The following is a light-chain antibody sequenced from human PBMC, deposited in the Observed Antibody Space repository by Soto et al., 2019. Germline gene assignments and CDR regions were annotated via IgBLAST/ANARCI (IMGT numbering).Light chain of an antibody. V-gene: IGKV3-11*01. CDR2: DAS. CDR3: QQRTNWPPWT. Sequence: EIVLTQSPATLSLSPWERATLSWRASQTISSYLAWYQQKPGQAPRLLIYDASNRATGIPARFSGSGSGTDFTLTISSLEPEDFAVYYCQQRTNWPPWTFGQGTKWIS. CDR1: QTISSY. J-gene: IGKJ1*01.